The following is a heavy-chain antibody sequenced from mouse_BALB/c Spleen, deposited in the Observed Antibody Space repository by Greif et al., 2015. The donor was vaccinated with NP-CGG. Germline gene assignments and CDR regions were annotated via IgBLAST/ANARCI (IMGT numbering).Heavy chain of an antibody. V-gene: IGHV1-7*01. J-gene: IGHJ2*01. CDR3: ARRYGNSHFDY. CDR1: GYTFTSYW. D-gene: IGHD2-10*02. Sequence: QVQLQQSGAELAKPGASVKMSCKASGYTFTSYWMHWVKQRPGQGLEWIGYINPSTGYTEYNQKFKDKATLTADKSSSTAYMQLSSLTSEDSAVYYCARRYGNSHFDYWGQGTTLTVSP. CDR2: INPSTGYT.